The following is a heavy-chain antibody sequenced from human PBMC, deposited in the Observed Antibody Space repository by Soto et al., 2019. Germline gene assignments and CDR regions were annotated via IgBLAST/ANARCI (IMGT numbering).Heavy chain of an antibody. V-gene: IGHV3-74*01. J-gene: IGHJ6*02. CDR1: GFTFSSYW. CDR2: INSDGSST. Sequence: GGSLRLSCAASGFTFSSYWMHWVRQAPGKGLVWVSRINSDGSSTSYADSVKGRFTISRDNAKNTLYLQMNSLRAEDTAVYYCARLKEWVYYYGMDVWGQGTTVTSP. CDR3: ARLKEWVYYYGMDV. D-gene: IGHD2-8*01.